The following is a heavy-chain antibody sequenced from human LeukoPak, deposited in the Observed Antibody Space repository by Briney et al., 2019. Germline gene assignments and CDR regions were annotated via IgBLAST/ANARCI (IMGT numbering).Heavy chain of an antibody. J-gene: IGHJ4*02. D-gene: IGHD3-10*01. V-gene: IGHV3-30-3*01. CDR3: ARDLKRLGVRGVICY. Sequence: GGSLRLSCAASGFTFSSYAMHWVRQAPGKGLEWLTLISYDASNKYYADSVKGRFTISRDNSKNTLYLQMNSLRAEDTAVYYCARDLKRLGVRGVICYWGQGTLVTVSS. CDR1: GFTFSSYA. CDR2: ISYDASNK.